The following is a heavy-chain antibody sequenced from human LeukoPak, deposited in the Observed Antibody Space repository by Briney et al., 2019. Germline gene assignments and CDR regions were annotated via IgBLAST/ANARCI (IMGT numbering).Heavy chain of an antibody. CDR3: AREGELYALDY. Sequence: EASVKVSCKASGYTFTSYAMHWVRQAPGQRLEWMGWINAGNGNTKYSQKFQGRVTITRDTSASTAYMELSSLRPEDTAVYYCAREGELYALDYWGQGTLVTVSS. J-gene: IGHJ4*02. CDR1: GYTFTSYA. CDR2: INAGNGNT. V-gene: IGHV1-3*01. D-gene: IGHD3-16*01.